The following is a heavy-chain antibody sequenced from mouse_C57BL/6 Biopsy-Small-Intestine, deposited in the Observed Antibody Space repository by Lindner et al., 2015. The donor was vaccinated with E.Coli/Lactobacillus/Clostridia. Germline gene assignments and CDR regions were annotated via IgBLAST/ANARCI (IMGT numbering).Heavy chain of an antibody. V-gene: IGHV1-82*01. CDR2: IYPADGDT. J-gene: IGHJ2*01. CDR1: GYAFSSSW. CDR3: ARTSTLYYFDQ. Sequence: VQLQESGPELVKPGASVKISCKASGYAFSSSWMNWVKQRPGKGLEWIGRIYPADGDTTYNGKFKGKATLTADKSSNTAYMQLSSLTSEDSAVYFCARTSTLYYFDQWGQGTTLTVST. D-gene: IGHD2-10*02.